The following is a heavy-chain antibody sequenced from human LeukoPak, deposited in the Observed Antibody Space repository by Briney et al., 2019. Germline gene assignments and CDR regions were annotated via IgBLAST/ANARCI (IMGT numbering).Heavy chain of an antibody. J-gene: IGHJ4*02. CDR1: GGSISSGSYY. CDR3: ASGLVGATTDY. CDR2: IYTSGST. Sequence: SQTLSLTCTVSGGSISSGSYYWSWTRQPAGKGLKWIGRIYTSGSTNYNPSLKSRVTISVDTSKNQFSLKLSSVTAADTAVYYCASGLVGATTDYWGQGTLVTVSS. D-gene: IGHD1-26*01. V-gene: IGHV4-61*02.